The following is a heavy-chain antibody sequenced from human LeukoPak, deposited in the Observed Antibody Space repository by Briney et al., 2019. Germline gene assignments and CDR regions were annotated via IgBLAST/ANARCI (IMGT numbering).Heavy chain of an antibody. CDR3: ARDSVEMYSSSWYNFDY. CDR2: ISAYNGNT. V-gene: IGHV1-18*01. Sequence: GASVKVSCKASGYTFTSYGISWVRQAPGQGLEWMGWISAYNGNTNYAQKLQGRVTMTTDTSTSTAYVELRSLRSDDTAVYYCARDSVEMYSSSWYNFDYWGQGTLVTVSS. CDR1: GYTFTSYG. J-gene: IGHJ4*02. D-gene: IGHD6-13*01.